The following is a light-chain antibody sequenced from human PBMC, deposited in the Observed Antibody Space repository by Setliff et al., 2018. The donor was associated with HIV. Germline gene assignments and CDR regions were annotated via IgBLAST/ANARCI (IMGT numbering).Light chain of an antibody. V-gene: IGLV2-14*03. CDR1: SSDVGGYYS. CDR3: SSYTTSSTLYV. Sequence: QSVLTQPASVSGSPGQSITISCTGISSDVGGYYSVSWYQQHPGKAPKLMIYDVINRPSGVSNRFSGSRSGNTASLTISGLQVEDEADYYCSSYTTSSTLYVVGPGTKVTV. CDR2: DVI. J-gene: IGLJ1*01.